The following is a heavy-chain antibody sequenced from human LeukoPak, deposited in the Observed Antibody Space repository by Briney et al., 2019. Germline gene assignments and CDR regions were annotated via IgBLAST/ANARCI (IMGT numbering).Heavy chain of an antibody. CDR1: GFTFSSYS. CDR3: ARDQYDTWSRRGNFDS. Sequence: PGGSLRLSCAASGFTFSSYSMNWVRQAPGKGLEWVSSISSSSSYIYYADSVKGRFTISRDNAKNSLYLQMNSLRVEDTAVFYCARDQYDTWSRRGNFDSWGHGTLVIVSS. CDR2: ISSSSSYI. D-gene: IGHD3-3*01. J-gene: IGHJ4*01. V-gene: IGHV3-21*04.